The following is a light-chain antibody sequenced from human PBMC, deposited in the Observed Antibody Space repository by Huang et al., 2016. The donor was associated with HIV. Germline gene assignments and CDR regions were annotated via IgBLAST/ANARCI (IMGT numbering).Light chain of an antibody. CDR1: QSVNSD. J-gene: IGKJ4*01. Sequence: EIEMTQSPAILSVSQGERATLSCRASQSVNSDLAWYLQKPGQAPRLLIYGASTRAIGIPAKFNGTGSGTEFSLSISNLQSDDFGVYYCQQYNDWPPLTFGGGTKVEI. V-gene: IGKV3-15*01. CDR3: QQYNDWPPLT. CDR2: GAS.